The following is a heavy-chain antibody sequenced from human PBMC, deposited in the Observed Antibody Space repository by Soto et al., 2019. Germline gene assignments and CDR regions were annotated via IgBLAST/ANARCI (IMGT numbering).Heavy chain of an antibody. V-gene: IGHV3-9*01. CDR3: AKGGYSGYELHPFDP. Sequence: PGGTLRLSCAASGFTFDDYAMHWVRQAPGKGLEWVSGISWNSGSIGYADSVKGRFTISRDNAKNSLYLQMNSLRAEDTALYYCAKGGYSGYELHPFDPWGQGTLVTVSS. CDR1: GFTFDDYA. D-gene: IGHD5-12*01. J-gene: IGHJ5*02. CDR2: ISWNSGSI.